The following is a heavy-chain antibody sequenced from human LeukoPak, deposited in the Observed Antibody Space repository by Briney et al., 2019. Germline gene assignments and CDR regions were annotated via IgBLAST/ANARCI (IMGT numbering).Heavy chain of an antibody. V-gene: IGHV1-2*02. CDR1: GYTFTGYY. Sequence: ASVKVSCKASGYTFTGYYIHWVRQAPGQGLEWMGWINPDSGDTNYAQQFQGRVTMTRDTSISTAYMELSRLRSDDTAVYYCATDVNGWSADYWGQGTLVTVSS. D-gene: IGHD6-19*01. CDR3: ATDVNGWSADY. J-gene: IGHJ4*02. CDR2: INPDSGDT.